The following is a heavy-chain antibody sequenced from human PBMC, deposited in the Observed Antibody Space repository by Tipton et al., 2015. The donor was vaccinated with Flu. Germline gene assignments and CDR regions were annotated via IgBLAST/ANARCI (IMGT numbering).Heavy chain of an antibody. D-gene: IGHD2-8*01. CDR1: GYTFTSYG. V-gene: IGHV1-18*01. CDR3: ARDGSDIVLMVYAFPPLGMNF. CDR2: ISAYNGNT. Sequence: QVQLVQSGAEVKKPGASVKVSCKASGYTFTSYGISWVRQAPGQGLEWMGWISAYNGNTNYAQKLQGRVTMTTATSTSTAYMELRGLRSDDTAVYYCARDGSDIVLMVYAFPPLGMNFGGQGTSVAVSS. J-gene: IGHJ6*02.